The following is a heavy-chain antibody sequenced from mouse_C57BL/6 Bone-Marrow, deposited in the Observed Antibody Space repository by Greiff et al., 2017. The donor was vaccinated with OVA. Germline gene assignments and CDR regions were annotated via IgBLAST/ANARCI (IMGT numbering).Heavy chain of an antibody. Sequence: EVKLMESGGGLVKPGGSLKLSCAASGFTFSDYGMHWVRQAPEKGLEWVAYISSGSSTIYYAETVKGRFTISRDNAKNTLLLQMTSLRSKDTAMYYCAGTDDSNYVRYFDVWGTGTTVTVSS. J-gene: IGHJ1*03. CDR3: AGTDDSNYVRYFDV. V-gene: IGHV5-17*01. D-gene: IGHD2-5*01. CDR2: ISSGSSTI. CDR1: GFTFSDYG.